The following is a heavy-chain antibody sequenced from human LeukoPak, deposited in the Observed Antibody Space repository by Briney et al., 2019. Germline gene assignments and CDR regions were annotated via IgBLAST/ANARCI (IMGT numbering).Heavy chain of an antibody. J-gene: IGHJ6*03. CDR3: ARGLRDEERYYKYYYMNV. Sequence: SETLSLTCTISGGSISGYFGTWVRQASGKGLEWIGYIHTIETKYNPSLQSRVSMSIDTSKNQFSLNLRSVTAADTAVYYCARGLRDEERYYKYYYMNVWGKGTTVTVSS. CDR2: IHTIET. D-gene: IGHD3-22*01. V-gene: IGHV4-4*09. CDR1: GGSISGYF.